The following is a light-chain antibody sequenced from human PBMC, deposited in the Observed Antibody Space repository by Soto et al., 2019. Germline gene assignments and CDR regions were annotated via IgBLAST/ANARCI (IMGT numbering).Light chain of an antibody. CDR2: GAS. CDR1: HSISTN. V-gene: IGKV3-15*01. Sequence: EIIMTQSPATLSVSPGEGATLSCRTSHSISTNLAWYQHKRGQSPRLLVYGASTRATGVPARFSGSGSGAEFTPSISSLQSEDFAVYYCQQYNSWPTFGGGTKVDIK. CDR3: QQYNSWPT. J-gene: IGKJ4*01.